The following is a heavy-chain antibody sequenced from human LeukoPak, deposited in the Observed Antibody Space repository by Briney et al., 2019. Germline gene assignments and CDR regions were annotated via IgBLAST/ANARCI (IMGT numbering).Heavy chain of an antibody. CDR3: ARGLIVVVVAATLDGMDV. V-gene: IGHV1-46*01. J-gene: IGHJ6*02. D-gene: IGHD2-15*01. CDR2: INPSGGST. Sequence: ASVKVSCKASGYTFTSYYMHWVRQAPGQGLEWMGIINPSGGSTSYAQKFQGRVTMTRDTSTSTVYMELSSLRSEDTAVYYCARGLIVVVVAATLDGMDVWGQGTRSPSP. CDR1: GYTFTSYY.